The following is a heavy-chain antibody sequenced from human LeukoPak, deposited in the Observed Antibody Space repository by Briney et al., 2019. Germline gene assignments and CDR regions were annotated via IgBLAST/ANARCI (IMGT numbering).Heavy chain of an antibody. Sequence: ASVKVSCKASGYTFTGYYMHWVRQAPGQGLEWMGWINPNSGGTNYAQKFQGWVTMTRDTSISTAYMELSRLRSDDTAVYYCARGLQWFGEPTLDYWGQGTLVTVSS. V-gene: IGHV1-2*04. CDR1: GYTFTGYY. J-gene: IGHJ4*02. CDR2: INPNSGGT. CDR3: ARGLQWFGEPTLDY. D-gene: IGHD3-10*01.